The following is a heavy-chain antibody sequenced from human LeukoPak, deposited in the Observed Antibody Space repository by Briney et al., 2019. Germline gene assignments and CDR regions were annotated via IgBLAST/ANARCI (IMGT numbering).Heavy chain of an antibody. CDR3: ARFTHGLDV. CDR1: GYRFTSYW. CDR2: IDPSDSYT. V-gene: IGHV5-10-1*01. Sequence: PGESLKISCKGSGYRFTSYWISWVRPMPGKGLEWMGRIDPSDSYTNYSPSFQGHVTISVDKSISTAYLQWSSLKASDTAMYYCARFTHGLDVWGHGTTVTVSS. J-gene: IGHJ6*02.